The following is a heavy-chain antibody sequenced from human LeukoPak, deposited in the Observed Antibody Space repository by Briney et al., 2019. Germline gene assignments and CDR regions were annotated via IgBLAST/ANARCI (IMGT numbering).Heavy chain of an antibody. CDR2: ISYDGSNK. V-gene: IGHV3-30-3*01. J-gene: IGHJ4*02. CDR1: GFTFSSYA. D-gene: IGHD1-26*01. CDR3: AKGAWEYIDY. Sequence: PGRSLRLSCAASGFTFSSYAMHWVRQAPGKGLEWVAVISYDGSNKYYADSVKGRFTISRDNSKNTLYLQMNSLRAEDTAVYYCAKGAWEYIDYWGQGTLVTVSS.